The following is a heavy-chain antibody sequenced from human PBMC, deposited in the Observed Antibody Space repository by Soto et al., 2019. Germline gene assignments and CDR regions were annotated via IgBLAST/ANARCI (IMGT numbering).Heavy chain of an antibody. CDR3: ARDGDVNTGFGKDY. CDR2: IWHDGGNK. D-gene: IGHD3-16*01. CDR1: GFTFSSYG. V-gene: IGHV3-33*01. J-gene: IGHJ4*02. Sequence: VGSLRLSCAASGFTFSSYGMHWVRQAPGKGLEWVAFIWHDGGNKFYAESVKGRFTISRDNSKNTLYLQMTSLSAEDTAMYYCARDGDVNTGFGKDYWGQGTLVTVSS.